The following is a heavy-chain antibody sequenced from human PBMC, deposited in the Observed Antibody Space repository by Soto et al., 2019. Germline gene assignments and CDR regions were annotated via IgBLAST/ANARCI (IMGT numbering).Heavy chain of an antibody. CDR2: IIPIFGTA. CDR3: AAEGDTDTAMVGTKDYYYYGMDV. J-gene: IGHJ6*02. V-gene: IGHV1-69*13. CDR1: GGTFSSYS. Sequence: ASVKVSCKASGGTFSSYSISWVRHAPGQGLEWMGGIIPIFGTANYAQKFQGRVTITADESTSTAYMELSSLRSEDTAVYYCAAEGDTDTAMVGTKDYYYYGMDVWGQGTTVTVSS. D-gene: IGHD5-18*01.